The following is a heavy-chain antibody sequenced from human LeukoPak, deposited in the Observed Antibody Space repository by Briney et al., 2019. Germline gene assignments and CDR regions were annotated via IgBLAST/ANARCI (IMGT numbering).Heavy chain of an antibody. J-gene: IGHJ4*02. CDR3: ARLTVTYYCDS. Sequence: GGSLRLSCAASGFTFSSYAMMWVRQAPGKGLEWVSSIDSTSSFIYYADSLKGRFTVSRDNAKNSLYLQMNSLRAEDTAVYYCARLTVTYYCDSWGQGTLVTVSS. CDR2: IDSTSSFI. CDR1: GFTFSSYA. D-gene: IGHD4-17*01. V-gene: IGHV3-21*01.